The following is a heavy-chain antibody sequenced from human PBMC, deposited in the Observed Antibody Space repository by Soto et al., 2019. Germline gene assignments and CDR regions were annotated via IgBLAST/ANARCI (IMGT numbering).Heavy chain of an antibody. Sequence: PSETLSLTCTVSGGSISSGGYYWSWIRQHPGKGLEWIGYIYYSGSTYYNPSLKSRVTISVDTSKNQFSLKLSSVTAADTAVYYCARERDFWSGSKAWFDPWGQGTLVTVSS. CDR1: GGSISSGGYY. D-gene: IGHD3-3*01. V-gene: IGHV4-31*03. J-gene: IGHJ5*02. CDR3: ARERDFWSGSKAWFDP. CDR2: IYYSGST.